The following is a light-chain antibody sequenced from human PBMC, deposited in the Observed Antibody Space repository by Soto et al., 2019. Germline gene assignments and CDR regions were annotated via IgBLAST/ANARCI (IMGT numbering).Light chain of an antibody. CDR3: QQSYCTPPWT. V-gene: IGKV1-39*01. J-gene: IGKJ1*01. Sequence: DIQMTQSPSSLSASLGDRFTINCRASQSISSYLNWYQQKPGKAPNLLIDAASSLQSGVPSRFSGSGSGTAFTVTISSLQPEDFSTYYCQQSYCTPPWTVGQGTKVEIK. CDR2: AAS. CDR1: QSISSY.